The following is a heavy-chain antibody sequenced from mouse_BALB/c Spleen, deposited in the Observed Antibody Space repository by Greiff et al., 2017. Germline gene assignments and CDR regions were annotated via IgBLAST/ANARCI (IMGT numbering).Heavy chain of an antibody. V-gene: IGHV14-3*02. CDR1: GFNIKDTY. Sequence: EVKLVESGAELVKPGASVKLSCTASGFNIKDTYMHWVKQRPEQGLEWIGRIDPANGNTKYDPKFQGKATITADTSSNTAYLQLSSLTSEDTAVYYCARGDGYYLFAYWGQGTLVTVSA. CDR3: ARGDGYYLFAY. J-gene: IGHJ3*01. D-gene: IGHD2-3*01. CDR2: IDPANGNT.